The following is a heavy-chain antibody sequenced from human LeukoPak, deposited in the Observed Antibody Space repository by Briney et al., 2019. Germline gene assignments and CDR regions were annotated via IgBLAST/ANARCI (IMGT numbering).Heavy chain of an antibody. CDR2: INHSGST. CDR3: ARGGLRFLEWLSLDY. D-gene: IGHD3-3*01. J-gene: IGHJ4*02. V-gene: IGHV4-34*01. CDR1: GGSISSHY. Sequence: SETLSLTYTVSGGSISSHYWSWIRQPPGKGLEWIGEINHSGSTNYNPSLKSRVTISVDTSKNQFSLKLSSVTAADTAVYYCARGGLRFLEWLSLDYWGQGTLVTVSS.